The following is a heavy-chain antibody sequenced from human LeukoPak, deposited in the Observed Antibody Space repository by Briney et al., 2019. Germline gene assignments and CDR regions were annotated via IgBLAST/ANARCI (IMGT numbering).Heavy chain of an antibody. Sequence: SETLSLTCTVSGVSISTYCWSWIRQPAGKGLEWIGRIYTGGNTNYNPSLKSRVTISIDTSKNQISLRLDSVTAADTAVYYCARDWAVAGPHWFDPWGQGTLVTVSS. CDR3: ARDWAVAGPHWFDP. CDR1: GVSISTYC. J-gene: IGHJ5*02. CDR2: IYTGGNT. V-gene: IGHV4-4*07. D-gene: IGHD6-19*01.